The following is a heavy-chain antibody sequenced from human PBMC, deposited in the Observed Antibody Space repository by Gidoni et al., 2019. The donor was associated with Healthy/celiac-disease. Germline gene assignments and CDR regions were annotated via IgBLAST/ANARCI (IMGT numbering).Heavy chain of an antibody. J-gene: IGHJ4*02. V-gene: IGHV3-21*01. CDR3: AREGVEMATITGYYFDY. CDR2: ISSSSSYI. CDR1: GFTFSSYS. Sequence: EVQLVESGGGLVKPGGSLRLSCAASGFTFSSYSMNWVRQAPGKGLEWVSSISSSSSYIYYADSVKGRFTISRDNAKNSLYLQMNNLRAEDTAVYYCAREGVEMATITGYYFDYWGQGTLVTVSS. D-gene: IGHD5-12*01.